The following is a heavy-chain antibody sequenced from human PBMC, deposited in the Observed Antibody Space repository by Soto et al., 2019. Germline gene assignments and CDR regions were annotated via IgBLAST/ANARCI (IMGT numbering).Heavy chain of an antibody. D-gene: IGHD4-17*01. CDR2: ISYDGSNK. Sequence: GGSLRLSCAASGFTFSSYAMHWVRQAQGKGLEWVAVISYDGSNKYYADSVKGRFTISRDNSKNTLYLQMNSLRAEDTAVYYWAREGFNRGGGATGMDVWGQGTTVIVSS. CDR3: AREGFNRGGGATGMDV. V-gene: IGHV3-30-3*01. J-gene: IGHJ6*02. CDR1: GFTFSSYA.